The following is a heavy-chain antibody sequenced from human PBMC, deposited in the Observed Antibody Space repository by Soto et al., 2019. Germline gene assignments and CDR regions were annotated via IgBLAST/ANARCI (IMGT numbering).Heavy chain of an antibody. Sequence: SVKVSCKASGGTFSSYTISWVRQAPGQGLEWMGRIIPTLGIANYAQKFQGRVTITADKSTSTAYMELSSLRSEDTAVYYCARDLSSIAAATRVGPHDAFDIWGQGTMVTVSS. J-gene: IGHJ3*02. CDR2: IIPTLGIA. V-gene: IGHV1-69*04. CDR1: GGTFSSYT. D-gene: IGHD6-13*01. CDR3: ARDLSSIAAATRVGPHDAFDI.